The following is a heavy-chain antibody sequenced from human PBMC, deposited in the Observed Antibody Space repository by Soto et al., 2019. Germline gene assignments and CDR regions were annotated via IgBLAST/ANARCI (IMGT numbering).Heavy chain of an antibody. CDR2: ITPFNGNT. V-gene: IGHV1-45*02. D-gene: IGHD6-6*01. CDR1: GYTFTYRY. J-gene: IGHJ3*02. CDR3: AITASEYSSSFFDAFDI. Sequence: SVKVSCKASGYTFTYRYLHWVRQAPGQALEWMGWITPFNGNTNYAQKFQDRVTITRDRSMSTAYMELSSLRSEDTAMYYCAITASEYSSSFFDAFDIRGQGTMVTVSS.